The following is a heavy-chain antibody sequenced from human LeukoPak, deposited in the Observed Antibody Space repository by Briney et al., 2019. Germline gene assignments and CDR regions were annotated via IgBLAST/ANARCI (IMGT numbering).Heavy chain of an antibody. Sequence: SETLSLTCTVSAGSISSSSYYWGWIRQPPGKGLEWIGSIYYSGSTYYNPSLKSRVTISVDTSKNQFSLKLSSVTAADTAVYYCARRYSGSSYDAFDIWGQGTMVTVSS. CDR1: AGSISSSSYY. V-gene: IGHV4-39*01. D-gene: IGHD1-26*01. J-gene: IGHJ3*02. CDR3: ARRYSGSSYDAFDI. CDR2: IYYSGST.